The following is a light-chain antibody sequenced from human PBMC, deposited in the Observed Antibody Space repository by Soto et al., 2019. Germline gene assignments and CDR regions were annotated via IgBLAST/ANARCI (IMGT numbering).Light chain of an antibody. V-gene: IGKV1-33*01. J-gene: IGKJ5*01. CDR2: DAS. Sequence: DIQMTQSPSSLSASVGDRVTITCQASQDITNYLNWYQQTPGKAPKLLIYDASNLETGVPSRFSGSGSGTDFTLTISRLEPEDFALYYCQQYGGSPITFGQGTRLEIK. CDR1: QDITNY. CDR3: QQYGGSPIT.